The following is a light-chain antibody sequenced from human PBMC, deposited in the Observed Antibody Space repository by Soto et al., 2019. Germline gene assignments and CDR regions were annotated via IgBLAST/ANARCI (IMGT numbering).Light chain of an antibody. J-gene: IGKJ1*01. CDR2: DTS. CDR3: QQYHNSPRT. V-gene: IGKV3-20*01. CDR1: QSVGGSS. Sequence: ETLLTKSPGTLSLSQGERATLSCRASQSVGGSSLAWYQQRPGQAPRLLIYDTSNRATGIPDRFSGSGSGTDFTLTISRLEPEDFAVHYCQQYHNSPRTFGQATKVDIK.